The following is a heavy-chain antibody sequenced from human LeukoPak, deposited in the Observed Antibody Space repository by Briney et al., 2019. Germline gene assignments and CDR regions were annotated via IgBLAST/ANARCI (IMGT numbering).Heavy chain of an antibody. Sequence: SETLSLTCTVSGGSITNNNCYWGWARQPPGKGLEWIASIYYSGSSYYNPSLKSRVTMSVDTSKNQSSLKLNSVTAADTAVYYCARTTEDCSSTSCYQYWFDPWGQGTLVTVSS. CDR3: ARTTEDCSSTSCYQYWFDP. CDR2: IYYSGSS. CDR1: GGSITNNNCY. D-gene: IGHD2-2*01. V-gene: IGHV4-39*07. J-gene: IGHJ5*02.